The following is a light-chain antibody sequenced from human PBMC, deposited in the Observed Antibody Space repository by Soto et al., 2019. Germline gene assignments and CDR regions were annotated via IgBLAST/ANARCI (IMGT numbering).Light chain of an antibody. CDR3: QAYDYSLTASV. V-gene: IGLV1-40*01. CDR2: GNR. J-gene: IGLJ3*02. CDR1: SSNLGAGYD. Sequence: QSVLTQPPSVSGAPGQRVTLSCTGNSSNLGAGYDVHWYQQLPGAAPKLVIFGNRNRPSGVPERFSGSTSGTSASLAITWLQAEDEDHYYCQAYDYSLTASVFGGGTKLTVL.